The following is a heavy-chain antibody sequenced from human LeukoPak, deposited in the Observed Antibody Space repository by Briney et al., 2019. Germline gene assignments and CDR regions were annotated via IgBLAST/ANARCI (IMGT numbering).Heavy chain of an antibody. CDR2: IYTSGST. Sequence: SETLSLTCAVSGGSIGSVNNYWIWIRQPAGKGLEYIGRIYTSGSTNYNPSLKSRVTISLDRSKNQFSLELTSVTAADTAVYYCARAWRFTYGRFGYWGRGTLVTVSS. D-gene: IGHD5-18*01. V-gene: IGHV4-61*02. CDR1: GGSIGSVNNY. J-gene: IGHJ4*02. CDR3: ARAWRFTYGRFGY.